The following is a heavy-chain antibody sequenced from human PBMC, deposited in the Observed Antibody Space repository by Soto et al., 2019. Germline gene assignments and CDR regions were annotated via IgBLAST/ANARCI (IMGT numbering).Heavy chain of an antibody. CDR3: ASPGVGTLKAFDY. Sequence: QVQLVQSGAEVKKPGSAVKVSCKAAGGTFSSYAISWVRQAPGQGLEWMGGIIPIFGTANYAQKFQGRVTITADKSTSTAYMELSSRRSEDTAVYYCASPGVGTLKAFDYWGQGTLVTVSS. J-gene: IGHJ4*02. CDR1: GGTFSSYA. CDR2: IIPIFGTA. D-gene: IGHD3-3*01. V-gene: IGHV1-69*06.